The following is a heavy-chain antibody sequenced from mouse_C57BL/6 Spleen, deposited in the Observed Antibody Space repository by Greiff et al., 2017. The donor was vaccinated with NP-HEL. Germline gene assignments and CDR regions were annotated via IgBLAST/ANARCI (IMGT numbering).Heavy chain of an antibody. CDR3: ASSPIDYYGSSYGFAY. J-gene: IGHJ3*01. CDR1: GYTFTDYN. V-gene: IGHV1-18*01. D-gene: IGHD1-1*01. CDR2: INPNNGGT. Sequence: EVQLQQSGPELVKPGASVKIPCKASGYTFTDYNMDWVKQSHGKSLEWIGDINPNNGGTIYNQKFKGKATLTVDKSSSTAYMELRSLTSEDIAVYDCASSPIDYYGSSYGFAYWGQGTLVTVAA.